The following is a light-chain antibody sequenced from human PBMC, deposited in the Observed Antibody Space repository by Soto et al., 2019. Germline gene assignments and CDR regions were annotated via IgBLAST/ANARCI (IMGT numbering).Light chain of an antibody. CDR3: QQYSRSPNT. CDR1: QSVSGNL. J-gene: IGKJ2*01. CDR2: GAS. Sequence: EIGVTQSPDTLSLSPGERATLSCRASQSVSGNLLAWYQQKPGQAPRLLIYGASNRTTGIPDRFSGSGSGTDFTLTINRLEPEEFAVYFYQQYSRSPNTFGQGTRVEIK. V-gene: IGKV3-20*01.